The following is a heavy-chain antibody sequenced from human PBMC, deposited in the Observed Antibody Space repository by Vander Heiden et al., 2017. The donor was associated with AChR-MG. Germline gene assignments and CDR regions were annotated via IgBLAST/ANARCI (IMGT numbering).Heavy chain of an antibody. CDR2: VYHSGST. V-gene: IGHV4-30-2*01. Sequence: QLQLQESRSGLVKPSQTLSLICAVSGGSISSGVDSWGWIRQPPGKGLDWIGYVYHSGSTYYNPSLKSRVIISVDRSKNQFSLKLSSVTAADTAVYYCARGRVDYDSLSGYYFMDVWGKGTTVTVSS. CDR3: ARGRVDYDSLSGYYFMDV. J-gene: IGHJ6*03. D-gene: IGHD3-3*01. CDR1: GGSISSGVDS.